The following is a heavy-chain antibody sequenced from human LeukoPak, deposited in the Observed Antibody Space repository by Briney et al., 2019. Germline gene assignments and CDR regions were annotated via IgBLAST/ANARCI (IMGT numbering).Heavy chain of an antibody. D-gene: IGHD3-10*01. CDR3: ARDYWVTMVRGVIINPWGLQRGYYMDV. J-gene: IGHJ6*03. CDR2: IYTSGST. Sequence: KSSETLSLTCTVSGGSISSGSYYWSWIRQPAGKGLEWIGRIYTSGSTNYNPSLKSRVTISVDTSKNQFSLKLSSVTAADTAVYYCARDYWVTMVRGVIINPWGLQRGYYMDVWGKGATVTISS. V-gene: IGHV4-61*02. CDR1: GGSISSGSYY.